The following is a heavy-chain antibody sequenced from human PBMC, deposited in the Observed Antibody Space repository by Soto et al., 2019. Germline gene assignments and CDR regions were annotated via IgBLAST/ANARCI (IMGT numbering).Heavy chain of an antibody. D-gene: IGHD6-13*01. CDR2: IYYSGST. Sequence: SETLSLTCTVSGVSISSYYWSWIRQPPGKGLEWIGYIYYSGSTNYNPSLKSRVTISVDTSKNQFSLKLSSVTAADTAVYYCARGIAAADHAFDIWGQGTMVTVSS. CDR3: ARGIAAADHAFDI. J-gene: IGHJ3*02. V-gene: IGHV4-59*08. CDR1: GVSISSYY.